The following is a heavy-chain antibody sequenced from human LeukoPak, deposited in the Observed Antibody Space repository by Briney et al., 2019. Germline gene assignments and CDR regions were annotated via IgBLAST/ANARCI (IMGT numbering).Heavy chain of an antibody. CDR2: IYYSGST. J-gene: IGHJ3*02. D-gene: IGHD6-19*01. CDR1: GASISSYY. V-gene: IGHV4-59*01. Sequence: SETLSLTCTVSGASISSYYWSWIRQPPGKGLEWIGYIYYSGSTNYNPALKSRVTISEDTSKNQISLKLSSVTAADTAVYYCAHIAVSVGAFDIWGHGAPVTVSS. CDR3: AHIAVSVGAFDI.